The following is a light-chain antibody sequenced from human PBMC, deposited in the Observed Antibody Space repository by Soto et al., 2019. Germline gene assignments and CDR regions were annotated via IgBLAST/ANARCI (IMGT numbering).Light chain of an antibody. CDR1: ISDIGIYKY. V-gene: IGLV2-14*01. CDR3: SSYTTSSTRV. Sequence: QSALSQPASWSVSPGQSIAISCTGSISDIGIYKYVSWYQQHPGKVPKLIIYEVTNRPSGVSNRFSGSKSGNTASLTISGLQAEDEADYYCSSYTTSSTRVFGPGTKVNVL. CDR2: EVT. J-gene: IGLJ1*01.